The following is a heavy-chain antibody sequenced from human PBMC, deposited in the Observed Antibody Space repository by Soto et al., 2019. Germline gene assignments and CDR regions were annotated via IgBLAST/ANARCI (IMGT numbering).Heavy chain of an antibody. Sequence: GSPRTLLGTPWIHLYTQCLGLVRWASGEGLEWVLGYSGSGDIKSFADSVKGRCTIYRDNSKNRLTLQMNSLRAEDTAVYYCAKASCSSISCYVDYWGQGTLVTVSS. CDR3: AKASCSSISCYVDY. V-gene: IGHV3-23*01. D-gene: IGHD2-2*01. CDR2: YSGSGDIK. CDR1: IHLYTQC. J-gene: IGHJ4*02.